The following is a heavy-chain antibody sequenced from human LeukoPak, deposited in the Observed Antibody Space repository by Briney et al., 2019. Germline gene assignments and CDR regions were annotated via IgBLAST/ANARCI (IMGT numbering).Heavy chain of an antibody. Sequence: SETLSLTCTVSGDSVNNYCWSWFRQPPGKGLECIGYIYYSGTTNYNPSLKSRVSISVDTSKNQFSLKLTSVTAADTAVYYCARERTMVRGMSWFDPWGQGTLVTVSS. CDR2: IYYSGTT. CDR1: GDSVNNYC. J-gene: IGHJ5*02. V-gene: IGHV4-59*02. D-gene: IGHD3-10*01. CDR3: ARERTMVRGMSWFDP.